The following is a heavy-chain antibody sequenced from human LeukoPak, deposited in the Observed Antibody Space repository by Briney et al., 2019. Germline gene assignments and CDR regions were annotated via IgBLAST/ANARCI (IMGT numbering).Heavy chain of an antibody. CDR2: IGHYAGDI. CDR3: ARDKTEQWLVLEAFDI. V-gene: IGHV3-21*01. CDR1: GFTFKSAS. D-gene: IGHD6-19*01. Sequence: PGGSLRLSCVASGFTFKSASMSWVRQAPGKGLEWVAFIGHYAGDIFYGESVKGRFNISRDDAKDSVYLQMNSLRAEDTAVYYCARDKTEQWLVLEAFDIWGQGTVVTVSS. J-gene: IGHJ3*02.